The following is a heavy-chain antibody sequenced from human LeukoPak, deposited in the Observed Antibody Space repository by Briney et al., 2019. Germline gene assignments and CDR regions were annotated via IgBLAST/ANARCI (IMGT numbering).Heavy chain of an antibody. CDR1: GFTFSSYA. CDR2: ISYDGSNK. J-gene: IGHJ6*02. D-gene: IGHD2-15*01. V-gene: IGHV3-30*04. Sequence: PGRSLRLSCAASGFTFSSYAMHWVRQAPGKGLEWVAVISYDGSNKYYADSVKGRFTISRDNSKNTPYLQMNSLRAEDTAVYYCARQTHYCSGGSCRLSGMDVWGQGTTVTVSS. CDR3: ARQTHYCSGGSCRLSGMDV.